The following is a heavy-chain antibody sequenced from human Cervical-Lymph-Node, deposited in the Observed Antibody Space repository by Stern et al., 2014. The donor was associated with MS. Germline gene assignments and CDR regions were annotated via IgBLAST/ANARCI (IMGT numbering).Heavy chain of an antibody. D-gene: IGHD2-15*01. V-gene: IGHV1-2*06. CDR2: IDPNSGGA. Sequence: VQLVESGAEVKKPGASVKVSCKASGYSFTGYYIHWVRRAPGQGLEWMGRIDPNSGGANYAQRFQGGVPLTRDTSISTTYMELSSLRSDDTAIYYCARQYCSGGKCHSSAYNYNGMDVWGQGTTVTVSS. J-gene: IGHJ6*02. CDR1: GYSFTGYY. CDR3: ARQYCSGGKCHSSAYNYNGMDV.